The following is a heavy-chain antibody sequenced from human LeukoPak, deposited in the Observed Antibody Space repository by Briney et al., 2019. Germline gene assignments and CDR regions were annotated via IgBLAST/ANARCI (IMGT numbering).Heavy chain of an antibody. CDR3: ARDSEYGGNYDY. D-gene: IGHD2-15*01. J-gene: IGHJ4*02. Sequence: GGSLRLSCAASGFTVSSNYMSWVRQAPGKGPEWVSVIYSGGNTYYADSVKGRFTISRDNSKNTLYLQMNSLRAEDTAVYYCARDSEYGGNYDYWGQGTLVTVSS. CDR1: GFTVSSNY. CDR2: IYSGGNT. V-gene: IGHV3-66*01.